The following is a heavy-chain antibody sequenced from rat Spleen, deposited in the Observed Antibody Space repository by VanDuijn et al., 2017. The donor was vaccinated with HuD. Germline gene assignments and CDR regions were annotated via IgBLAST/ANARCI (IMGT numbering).Heavy chain of an antibody. CDR1: GFTFSDYA. V-gene: IGHV5-17*01. CDR2: FIYDGSST. Sequence: EVQLVESGGGLVQPGNSLKLSCAASGFTFSDYAMAWVRQSPKKGLEWVATFIYDGSSTYDRDSVKGRFTISRDNAKSTLYLQMDSLRSEDTATYYCARPGYGYPFAYWGQGTLVTVSS. J-gene: IGHJ3*01. CDR3: ARPGYGYPFAY. D-gene: IGHD1-11*01.